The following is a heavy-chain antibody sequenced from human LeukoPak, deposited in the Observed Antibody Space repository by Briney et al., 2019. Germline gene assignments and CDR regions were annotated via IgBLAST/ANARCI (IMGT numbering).Heavy chain of an antibody. CDR3: LKGGSSSWSWFDP. Sequence: GRSLRLSCAASGFTFSSYGMHWVRQAPGQGLEYVSGISSSGGTTYYADSVKGRFTISRDNSKNTLYLQMISLRAEDTAVYYCLKGGSSSWSWFDPWGQGTLVTVSS. J-gene: IGHJ5*02. CDR2: ISSSGGTT. V-gene: IGHV3-64D*09. CDR1: GFTFSSYG. D-gene: IGHD6-13*01.